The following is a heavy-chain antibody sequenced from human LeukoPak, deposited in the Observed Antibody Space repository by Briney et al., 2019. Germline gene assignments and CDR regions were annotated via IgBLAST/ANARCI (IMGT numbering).Heavy chain of an antibody. Sequence: PGGSLRLSCAASGFTFSTYGMHWVRQAPGKGLEWVAVIRYDGSKKYYADSVKGRFTISRDNSKNTLYLQMNSLRAEDTAVYYCARGAAGTGHFDYWGQGTLVTVSS. J-gene: IGHJ4*02. D-gene: IGHD6-13*01. V-gene: IGHV3-33*01. CDR2: IRYDGSKK. CDR3: ARGAAGTGHFDY. CDR1: GFTFSTYG.